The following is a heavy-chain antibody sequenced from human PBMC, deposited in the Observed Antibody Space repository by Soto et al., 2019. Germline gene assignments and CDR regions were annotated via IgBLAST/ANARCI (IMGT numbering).Heavy chain of an antibody. CDR2: IYYRGST. D-gene: IGHD3-3*01. Sequence: SETLSLTCTVSGGSISSHYWSWVRQAPGKGLEWIGHIYYRGSTNYNPSLRSRVTMSVDTSKNQFSLKLSSVTAADTAVYYCARGAYDFWSGYINWFDPWGQGTLVTVSS. CDR3: ARGAYDFWSGYINWFDP. V-gene: IGHV4-59*11. CDR1: GGSISSHY. J-gene: IGHJ5*02.